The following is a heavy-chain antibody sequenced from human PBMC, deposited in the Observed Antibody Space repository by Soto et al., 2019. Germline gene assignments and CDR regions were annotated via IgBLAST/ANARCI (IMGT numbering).Heavy chain of an antibody. CDR3: AKDLKYCSGGSCYFEGFDY. CDR1: GFTLSGRS. Sequence: SGFTLSGRSMHWVRQAPGKGLEWVSAISGSGGSTYYADSVKGRFTISRDNSKNTLYLQMNSLRAEDTAVYYCAKDLKYCSGGSCYFEGFDYWGQGTLVTVSS. D-gene: IGHD2-15*01. J-gene: IGHJ4*02. V-gene: IGHV3-23*01. CDR2: ISGSGGST.